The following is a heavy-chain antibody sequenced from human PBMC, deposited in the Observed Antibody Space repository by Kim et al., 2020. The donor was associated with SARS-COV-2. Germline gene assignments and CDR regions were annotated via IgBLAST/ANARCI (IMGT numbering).Heavy chain of an antibody. V-gene: IGHV3-11*05. CDR1: GFTFSDYY. J-gene: IGHJ4*02. D-gene: IGHD6-19*01. CDR2: ISSSSSYT. Sequence: GGSLRLSCAASGFTFSDYYMSWIRQAPGKGLEWVSYISSSSSYTNYADSVKGRFTISRDNAKNSLYLQMNSLRAEDTAVYYCARGALAVAARGDYWGQGTLVTVSS. CDR3: ARGALAVAARGDY.